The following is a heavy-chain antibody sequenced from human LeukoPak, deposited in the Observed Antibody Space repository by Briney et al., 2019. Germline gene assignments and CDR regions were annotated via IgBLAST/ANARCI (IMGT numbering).Heavy chain of an antibody. D-gene: IGHD5-18*01. CDR3: AKDTADTAMVFDY. J-gene: IGHJ4*02. Sequence: GGSLRLSCAASGFTFSSYAMSWVRQAPGKGLEWVSAISGSGRSTYNADSVKGRFTISRDNSKNTLYLQVNSLRAEDTAVYYCAKDTADTAMVFDYWGQGTLVTVSS. CDR1: GFTFSSYA. CDR2: ISGSGRST. V-gene: IGHV3-23*01.